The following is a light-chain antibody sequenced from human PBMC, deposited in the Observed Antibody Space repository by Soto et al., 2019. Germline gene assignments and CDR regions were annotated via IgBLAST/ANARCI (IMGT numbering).Light chain of an antibody. J-gene: IGKJ1*01. CDR1: QSISIW. CDR3: QQYNSDWT. CDR2: RAS. V-gene: IGKV1-5*03. Sequence: DIQMTQSPSTLSASVGDRVTITCRASQSISIWLDWYQQKPGLAPKLLIYRASTLASGVPSRFSGSGSGTEFALTISSLQHDDFATYDCQQYNSDWTFGQGTRV.